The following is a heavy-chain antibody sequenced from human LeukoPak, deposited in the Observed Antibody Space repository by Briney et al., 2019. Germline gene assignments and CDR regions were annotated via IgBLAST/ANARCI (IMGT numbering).Heavy chain of an antibody. CDR1: GFTFSNYD. CDR2: IRSTGAGGNT. Sequence: GGSLRLSCAASGFTFSNYDMIWVRQAPGKGLEWVSSIRSTGAGGNTYSADSVKGRFTTSRDDSKRTLFLQMDSLTAEDTAVYYCTRNGGGLGYWGQGALVTVSS. V-gene: IGHV3-23*01. D-gene: IGHD3-16*01. J-gene: IGHJ4*02. CDR3: TRNGGGLGY.